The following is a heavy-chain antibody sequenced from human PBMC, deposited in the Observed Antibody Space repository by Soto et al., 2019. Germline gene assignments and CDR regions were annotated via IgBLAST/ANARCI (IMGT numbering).Heavy chain of an antibody. Sequence: QVQLVQSGAEVKKPGSSVKVSCKASGGTFSSYAISWVRQAPGQGLEWMGGIIPIFGTANYAQKFQGRVTITADKSTSTAYMELSSLRSEDTAVYYCARGRLGYCSSTSCYXXSGXNXXYYXMDVWGQGTTVTVSS. D-gene: IGHD2-2*01. CDR3: ARGRLGYCSSTSCYXXSGXNXXYYXMDV. J-gene: IGHJ6*02. CDR1: GGTFSSYA. V-gene: IGHV1-69*06. CDR2: IIPIFGTA.